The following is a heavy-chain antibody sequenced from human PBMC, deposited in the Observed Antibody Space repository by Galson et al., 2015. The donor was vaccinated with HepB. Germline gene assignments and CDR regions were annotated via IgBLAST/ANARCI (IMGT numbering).Heavy chain of an antibody. CDR2: ISSSSSYI. CDR3: ARDGLSQLLKRDFDY. J-gene: IGHJ4*02. CDR1: GFTFSSYS. V-gene: IGHV3-21*01. D-gene: IGHD2-2*01. Sequence: SLRLSCAASGFTFSSYSMNWVRQAPGKGLEWVSSISSSSSYIYYADSVKGRFTISRDNAKNSLYLQMNSLRAEDTAVYYCARDGLSQLLKRDFDYWGQGTLVTVSS.